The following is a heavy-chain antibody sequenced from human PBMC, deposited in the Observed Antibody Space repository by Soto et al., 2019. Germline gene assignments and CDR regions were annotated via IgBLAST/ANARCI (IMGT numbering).Heavy chain of an antibody. D-gene: IGHD2-15*01. V-gene: IGHV4-61*01. Sequence: PSETLSLTCTVSGGSVSSGSYYWSWIRQPPGKGLEWIGYIYYSGSTNYNPSLKSRVTISVDTSKNQFSLKLSSVTAADTAVYYCARLGYCSGGSCYSSYRTPGAHNWFDPWGQGTLVTVSS. CDR1: GGSVSSGSYY. CDR2: IYYSGST. CDR3: ARLGYCSGGSCYSSYRTPGAHNWFDP. J-gene: IGHJ5*02.